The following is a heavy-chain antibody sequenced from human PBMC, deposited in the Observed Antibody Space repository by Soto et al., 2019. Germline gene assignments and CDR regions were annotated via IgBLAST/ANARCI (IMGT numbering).Heavy chain of an antibody. Sequence: GGSLRLSCAASGYTFFTYAMSWVRQAPGKGLEWVANIKQDGGEKYYVDSVKGRFTISRDNAENSLYLQMNSLRGEDTAVYYCAREGLYGMNVWGQGTTVTVSS. V-gene: IGHV3-7*03. CDR1: GYTFFTYA. J-gene: IGHJ6*02. CDR2: IKQDGGEK. CDR3: AREGLYGMNV.